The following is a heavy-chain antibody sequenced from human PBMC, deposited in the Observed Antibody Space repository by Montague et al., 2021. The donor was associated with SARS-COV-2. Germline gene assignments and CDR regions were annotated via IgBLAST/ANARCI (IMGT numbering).Heavy chain of an antibody. V-gene: IGHV4-38-2*02. J-gene: IGHJ4*02. CDR2: RYQNGAT. Sequence: SETLSLTCSVSGFSISSGCCWGWIRQTPGKGLEWIGSRYQNGATYYSPSLKRPVTILLDTSKNQFSLSLTSVTAADTAVYYCARSGVGIFDFSYFDSWGQGSLVIVSS. CDR3: ARSGVGIFDFSYFDS. D-gene: IGHD3-3*01. CDR1: GFSISSGCC.